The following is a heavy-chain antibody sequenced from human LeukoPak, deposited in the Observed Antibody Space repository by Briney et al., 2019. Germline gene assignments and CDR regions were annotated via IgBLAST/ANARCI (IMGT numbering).Heavy chain of an antibody. V-gene: IGHV1-8*03. J-gene: IGHJ6*03. Sequence: GASVKASCKPSGYTFTSYDINWVRQATGPPLEWMGWINPNSGNTGYAQKFQGRGTITRNTSISTTYIELSSMRSEDTAVYYCARGGNPDYYYMDFWGKGTTVTVSS. CDR3: ARGGNPDYYYMDF. CDR1: GYTFTSYD. D-gene: IGHD2/OR15-2a*01. CDR2: INPNSGNT.